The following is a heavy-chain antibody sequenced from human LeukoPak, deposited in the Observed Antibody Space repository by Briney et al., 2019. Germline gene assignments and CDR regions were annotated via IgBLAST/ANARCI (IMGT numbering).Heavy chain of an antibody. D-gene: IGHD6-19*01. Sequence: ASVKFSCKASGYTFTGYYMHWVRQAPGQGLEWMGRINPNSGGTNYAQKFQGRVTMTRDTSISTAYMELSRLRSDDTAVYYCARMSAQRDASGWVCYWGQGDLVTVSS. CDR3: ARMSAQRDASGWVCY. J-gene: IGHJ4*02. V-gene: IGHV1-2*06. CDR1: GYTFTGYY. CDR2: INPNSGGT.